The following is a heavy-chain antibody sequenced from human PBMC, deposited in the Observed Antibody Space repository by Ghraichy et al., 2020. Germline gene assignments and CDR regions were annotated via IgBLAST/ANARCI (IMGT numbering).Heavy chain of an antibody. V-gene: IGHV4-59*01. CDR2: IYYSGST. Sequence: SETLSLTCTVSGVSISSYYWSWIRQPPGKGLEWIGYIYYSGSTNYNPSLKSRVTISVDTSKNQFSLKLSSVTAADTAVYYCARVAIAAAGMDYYYYYGMDVWGQGTTVTVSS. D-gene: IGHD6-13*01. CDR1: GVSISSYY. J-gene: IGHJ6*02. CDR3: ARVAIAAAGMDYYYYYGMDV.